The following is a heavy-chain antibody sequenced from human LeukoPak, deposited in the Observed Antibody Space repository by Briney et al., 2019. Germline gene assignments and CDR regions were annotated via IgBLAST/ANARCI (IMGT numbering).Heavy chain of an antibody. Sequence: KPSQTLSLTCTVSGGSISSGSYYWSWIRQPAGKRLEWIGRIYASGSTNYNPSLKSRVTMSVDTSKNQFSLKVSSVTAADTAVYYCARDRIAAAGNWFDPWGQGTLVTVSS. V-gene: IGHV4-61*02. CDR2: IYASGST. D-gene: IGHD6-13*01. CDR1: GGSISSGSYY. J-gene: IGHJ5*02. CDR3: ARDRIAAAGNWFDP.